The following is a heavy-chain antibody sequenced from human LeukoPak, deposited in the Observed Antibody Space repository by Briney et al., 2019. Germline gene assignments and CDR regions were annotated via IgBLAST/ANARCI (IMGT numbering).Heavy chain of an antibody. J-gene: IGHJ3*02. Sequence: PGGSLRLSCAASGFTFSSYAMSWVRQAPGKGLEWVSAISGSGGSTYYADSVKGRFTISRDNSKNTLYLQMNSLRAEDTAVYYCATTQWLVDAFDIWGQGTMVTVSS. V-gene: IGHV3-23*01. D-gene: IGHD6-19*01. CDR3: ATTQWLVDAFDI. CDR2: ISGSGGST. CDR1: GFTFSSYA.